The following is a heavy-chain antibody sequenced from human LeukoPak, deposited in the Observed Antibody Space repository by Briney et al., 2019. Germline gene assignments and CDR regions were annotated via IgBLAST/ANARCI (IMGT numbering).Heavy chain of an antibody. CDR1: GYTFTNYW. CDR2: IYPGDSER. V-gene: IGHV5-51*01. CDR3: ARIEGSTFDY. J-gene: IGHJ4*02. Sequence: GESRKISCRGSGYTFTNYWIGWVRQMPGKGLEWMGIIYPGDSERKYNPSLQGQVTISADKSISTVYLQWSSLKASDTAIYYCARIEGSTFDYWGQGTLVTVSS.